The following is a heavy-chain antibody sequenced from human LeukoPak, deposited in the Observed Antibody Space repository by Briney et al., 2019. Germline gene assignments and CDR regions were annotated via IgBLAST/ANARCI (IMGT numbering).Heavy chain of an antibody. J-gene: IGHJ4*02. CDR1: GGSISSYY. CDR3: AREEGPGYSSGWYYFDY. CDR2: IYYSGST. V-gene: IGHV4-59*01. D-gene: IGHD6-19*01. Sequence: PSETLSLTCTVSGGSISSYYWSWIRQPPGKGLEWIGHIYYSGSTNYNPSLKSRVSISVDTSKNQFSLKLSSVTAADTAVYYCAREEGPGYSSGWYYFDYWGQGTLVTVSS.